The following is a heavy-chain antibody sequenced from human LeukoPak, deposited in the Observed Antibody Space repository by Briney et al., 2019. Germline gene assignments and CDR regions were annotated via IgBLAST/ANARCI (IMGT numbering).Heavy chain of an antibody. D-gene: IGHD3-16*01. CDR1: GYTFTSYD. CDR3: ARGVNTYLWFGGDYMDV. CDR2: MNPNSGNT. J-gene: IGHJ6*03. V-gene: IGHV1-8*03. Sequence: GASVKVSFKASGYTFTSYDINWVRQAPGQGLEWMGWMNPNSGNTGYAQKFQGRVTITRNTSISTAYMELSSLRSEDTAVYYCARGVNTYLWFGGDYMDVWGKGSTVTVSS.